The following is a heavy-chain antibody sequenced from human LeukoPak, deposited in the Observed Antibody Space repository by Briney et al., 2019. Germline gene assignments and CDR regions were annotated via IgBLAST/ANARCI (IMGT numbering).Heavy chain of an antibody. V-gene: IGHV3-30*02. D-gene: IGHD4-17*01. J-gene: IGHJ4*02. Sequence: PGGSLRLSCAASGFTFSSYGMHWVRQAPGKGLEWVAFIRYDGSNKYYADSVKGRFTISGDNSKNTLYLQMNSLRAEDTAVYYCAKVDKSRGDQDYWGQGTLVTVSS. CDR2: IRYDGSNK. CDR1: GFTFSSYG. CDR3: AKVDKSRGDQDY.